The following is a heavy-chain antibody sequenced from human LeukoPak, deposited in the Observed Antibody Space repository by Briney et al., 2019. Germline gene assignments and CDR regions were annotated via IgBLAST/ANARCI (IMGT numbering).Heavy chain of an antibody. J-gene: IGHJ4*02. D-gene: IGHD6-6*01. CDR1: GFTFSNAW. CDR2: IKSKTDGGTT. V-gene: IGHV3-15*01. CDR3: AKVRIVARPTYYFDY. Sequence: PGGSLRLSCAASGFTFSNAWMSWVRQAPGKGLEWVGRIKSKTDGGTTDYAAPVKGRFTISRDDSKNTLYLQMNSLKTEDTAVYYCAKVRIVARPTYYFDYWGQGTLVTVSS.